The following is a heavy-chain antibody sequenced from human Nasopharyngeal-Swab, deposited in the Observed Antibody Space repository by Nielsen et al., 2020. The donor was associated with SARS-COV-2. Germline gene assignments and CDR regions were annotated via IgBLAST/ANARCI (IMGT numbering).Heavy chain of an antibody. V-gene: IGHV3-11*01. CDR1: GFTFSDYY. Sequence: LKISCAASGFTFSDYYMSWIRQAPGKGLEWVSYISSSGSTIYYADSVKGRFTISRDNAKNSLYLQMNSLRAEDTAVYYCARGPALTEYFDYWGQGTLVTVSS. CDR2: ISSSGSTI. J-gene: IGHJ4*02. CDR3: ARGPALTEYFDY. D-gene: IGHD3-16*01.